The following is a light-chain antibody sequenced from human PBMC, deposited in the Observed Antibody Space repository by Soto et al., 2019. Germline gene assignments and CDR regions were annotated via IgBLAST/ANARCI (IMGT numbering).Light chain of an antibody. Sequence: DIQMTQSPSSLSASVGDRVTITCRASQSISSYLNWYQQKPGKAPKLLIYAASSLQSGVPSRFSGRGSGTYFTLTIISLQPEDFATYYCQRSYSTPVGFAQGTKVDIK. CDR2: AAS. CDR1: QSISSY. CDR3: QRSYSTPVG. V-gene: IGKV1-39*01. J-gene: IGKJ1*01.